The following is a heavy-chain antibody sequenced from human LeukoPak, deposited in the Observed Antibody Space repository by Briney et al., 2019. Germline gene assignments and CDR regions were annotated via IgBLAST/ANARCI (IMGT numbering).Heavy chain of an antibody. Sequence: GGSLSLSCAASGFTFSNAWVSWVRQAPGKGLEWVGRIKSKTDGGTTDYAAPVKGRFTISRDDSKNTLYLQMNSLKTEDTAVYYCTTVLAAAGTSGDYWGQGTLVTVSS. CDR2: IKSKTDGGTT. CDR3: TTVLAAAGTSGDY. CDR1: GFTFSNAW. V-gene: IGHV3-15*01. D-gene: IGHD6-13*01. J-gene: IGHJ4*02.